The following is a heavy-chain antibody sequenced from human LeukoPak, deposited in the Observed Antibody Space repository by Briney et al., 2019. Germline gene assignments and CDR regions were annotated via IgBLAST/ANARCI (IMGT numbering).Heavy chain of an antibody. D-gene: IGHD3-10*01. V-gene: IGHV4-39*01. CDR2: IYYSGST. CDR1: GGSISSSSYY. Sequence: PSETLSLTCTVSGGSISSSSYYWGWIRQPPGKGLEWIGSIYYSGSTYYNPSLKGRVTISVDTSKNQFSLKLSSVTAADTAVYYCAEDYGSGRDDGAFDIWGQGTMVTVSS. CDR3: AEDYGSGRDDGAFDI. J-gene: IGHJ3*02.